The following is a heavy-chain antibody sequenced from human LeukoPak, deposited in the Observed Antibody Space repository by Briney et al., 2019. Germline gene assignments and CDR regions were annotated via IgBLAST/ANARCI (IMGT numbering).Heavy chain of an antibody. CDR2: INPNSGGT. Sequence: ASVKVSCKASGYTFTGYYMHWVRQAPGQGLEWMGWINPNSGGTNYAQKFQGRVTMTRDTSISTAYMELSRLRSGDTAVYYCARDPSTILLWFGEEGDYWGQGTLVTVSS. CDR1: GYTFTGYY. V-gene: IGHV1-2*02. D-gene: IGHD3-10*01. J-gene: IGHJ4*02. CDR3: ARDPSTILLWFGEEGDY.